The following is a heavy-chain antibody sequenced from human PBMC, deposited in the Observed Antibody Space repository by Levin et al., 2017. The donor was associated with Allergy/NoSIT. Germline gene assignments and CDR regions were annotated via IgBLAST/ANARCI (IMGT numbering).Heavy chain of an antibody. D-gene: IGHD5-18*01. CDR1: GFIFSSYA. Sequence: GESLKISCAASGFIFSSYAMSWVRQAPGKGLEWVSGISKSGGSTYYADSVKGRCTISRDNSKNTLYLQINSLRAEDTALYYCAKDLLQLWLPDYWGQGTLVTVSS. CDR2: ISKSGGST. J-gene: IGHJ4*02. V-gene: IGHV3-23*01. CDR3: AKDLLQLWLPDY.